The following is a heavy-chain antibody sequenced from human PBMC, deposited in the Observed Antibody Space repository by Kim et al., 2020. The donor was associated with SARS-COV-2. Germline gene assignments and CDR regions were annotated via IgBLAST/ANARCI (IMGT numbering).Heavy chain of an antibody. CDR1: GFTFDDYA. V-gene: IGHV3-9*01. J-gene: IGHJ4*02. Sequence: GGSLRLSCAASGFTFDDYAMHWVRQAPGKGLEWVSGISWNSGSIGYADSVKGRFTISRDNAKNSLYLQMNSLRAEDTALYYCAKAPDYYGSGRYYFDYWGQGTLVTVSS. CDR2: ISWNSGSI. D-gene: IGHD3-10*01. CDR3: AKAPDYYGSGRYYFDY.